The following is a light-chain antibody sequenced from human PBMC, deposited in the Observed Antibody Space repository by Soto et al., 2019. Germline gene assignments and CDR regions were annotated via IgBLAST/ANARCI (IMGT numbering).Light chain of an antibody. Sequence: EVVLTLCPGGLALPPGEGPARACGASERIYSAYLGWYQQKPGQAPRLLIYGTSSRATGIPARFSGSGSGTDFTLTISSLEPEDFAVYFCQQRSNWPLWSFGQGTKVDIK. J-gene: IGKJ1*01. CDR1: ERIYSAY. V-gene: IGKV3D-20*02. CDR2: GTS. CDR3: QQRSNWPLWS.